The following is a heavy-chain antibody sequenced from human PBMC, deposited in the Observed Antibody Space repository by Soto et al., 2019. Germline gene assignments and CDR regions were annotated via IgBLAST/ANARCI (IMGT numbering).Heavy chain of an antibody. J-gene: IGHJ6*02. D-gene: IGHD6-19*01. Sequence: ASVKVSGKASGYTFTSDGISWLRQAPGQGLEWMGWISAYNGNTNYAQKLQGRVTMTTDTSTSTAYMELRSLRSDDTAVYYCARDSRIAVAGPMYYYYYYGMDVWGQGTTVTVSS. CDR2: ISAYNGNT. V-gene: IGHV1-18*01. CDR3: ARDSRIAVAGPMYYYYYYGMDV. CDR1: GYTFTSDG.